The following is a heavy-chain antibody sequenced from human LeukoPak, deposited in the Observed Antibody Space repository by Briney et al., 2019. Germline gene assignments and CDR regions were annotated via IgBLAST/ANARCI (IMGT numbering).Heavy chain of an antibody. CDR3: ARAVSGSLYGDFDF. CDR1: GYSFVFFG. D-gene: IGHD1-26*01. CDR2: IDSHNGNT. V-gene: IGHV1-18*01. Sequence: ASVKVSCKASGYSFVFFGVSWVRQAPGQGLEWMGWIDSHNGNTNYAEKFQGRVTMTTDTSTTTSYMELRSLRSDDTAVYYCARAVSGSLYGDFDFWGQGTLVTVSS. J-gene: IGHJ4*02.